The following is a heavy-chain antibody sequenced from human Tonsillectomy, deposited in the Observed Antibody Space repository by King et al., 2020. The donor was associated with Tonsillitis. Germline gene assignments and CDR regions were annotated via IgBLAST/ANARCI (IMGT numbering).Heavy chain of an antibody. CDR3: AKDKVATMPRDAFDF. Sequence: EVQLVESGGGLVQPGGSLRLSCAASGFTFRSYAMSWVRQAPGKGLEWVSAISGSGGSTYSADSVKGRFTISRDNSKNTLYLQMNSLRVEDTAIYYCAKDKVATMPRDAFDFWGQGTMVTVSP. D-gene: IGHD5-12*01. CDR2: ISGSGGST. J-gene: IGHJ3*01. V-gene: IGHV3-23*04. CDR1: GFTFRSYA.